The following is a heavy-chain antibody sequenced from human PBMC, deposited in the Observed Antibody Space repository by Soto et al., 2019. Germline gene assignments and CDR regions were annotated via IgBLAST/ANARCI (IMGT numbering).Heavy chain of an antibody. CDR2: ISAYNGNT. V-gene: IGHV1-18*01. D-gene: IGHD3-9*01. J-gene: IGHJ3*02. Sequence: QVQLVQSGAEVKKPGASVKVSCKASGYTFSSYGISWVRQTPVQGLEWMGWISAYNGNTKNAQKVHGRVTMATDTSTSTAYMELRSLRSDDKAVYYWARTSENYDSLTGFTSEDGAFDIWGQGTMVTVSS. CDR3: ARTSENYDSLTGFTSEDGAFDI. CDR1: GYTFSSYG.